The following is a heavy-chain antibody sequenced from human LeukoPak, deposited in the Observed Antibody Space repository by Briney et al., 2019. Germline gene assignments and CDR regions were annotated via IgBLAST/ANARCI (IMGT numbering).Heavy chain of an antibody. CDR3: AKLRRYSGYTGIDY. V-gene: IGHV4-4*07. CDR2: ISGSGTI. D-gene: IGHD5-12*01. J-gene: IGHJ4*02. CDR1: GGSIHSY. Sequence: SETLSLTCTVSGGSIHSYWSWIRQPAGKGLEWIGRISGSGTITYNPALQSRLTISIDTSKNQYSLILMSVSAADTAVYYCAKLRRYSGYTGIDYWGEGTLVTVSS.